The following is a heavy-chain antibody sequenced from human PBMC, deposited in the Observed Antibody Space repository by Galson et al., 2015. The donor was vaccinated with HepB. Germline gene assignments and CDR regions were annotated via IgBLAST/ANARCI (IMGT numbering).Heavy chain of an antibody. J-gene: IGHJ6*03. V-gene: IGHV6-1*01. CDR1: GDSVSSNSAA. D-gene: IGHD6-13*01. Sequence: CAISGDSVSSNSAAWNWIRQSPSRGLEWLGRTNYRSKWYNDYAVSVKSRITINPDTSKNQFSLQLNSVTPEDTAVYYCAREVAAAGRGYYMDVWGKGTTVTVSS. CDR3: AREVAAAGRGYYMDV. CDR2: TNYRSKWYN.